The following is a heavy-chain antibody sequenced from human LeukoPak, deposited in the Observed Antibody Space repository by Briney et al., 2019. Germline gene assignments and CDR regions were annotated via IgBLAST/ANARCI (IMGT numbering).Heavy chain of an antibody. Sequence: PSQTLSLTCAVSGGSISSGGYSWSWIRQPPGKGLEWIGYIYHSGSTNYNPSLKSRVTISVDTSKNQFSLKLSSVTAADTAVYYCARGPKYYYGSGSHPAGYWGQGTLVTVSS. CDR2: IYHSGST. CDR3: ARGPKYYYGSGSHPAGY. J-gene: IGHJ4*02. CDR1: GGSISSGGYS. V-gene: IGHV4-30-2*01. D-gene: IGHD3-10*01.